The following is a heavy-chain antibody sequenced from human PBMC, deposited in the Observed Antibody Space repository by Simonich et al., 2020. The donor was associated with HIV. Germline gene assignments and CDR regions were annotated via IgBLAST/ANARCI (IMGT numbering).Heavy chain of an antibody. V-gene: IGHV1-2*02. CDR1: GYTFTGYY. D-gene: IGHD2-2*01. CDR2: INPNRGGT. J-gene: IGHJ4*02. CDR3: TRSPEGVLVPAAPFDL. Sequence: QVQLVQSGAEVKKPGASVKVSCKASGYTFTGYYMHWVRQAPGKGVEWRGWINPNRGGTNNAQKLQGRVTMARDTSISTAYMELSSLTSDDTAVYFCTRSPEGVLVPAAPFDLWGQGTLVTVSS.